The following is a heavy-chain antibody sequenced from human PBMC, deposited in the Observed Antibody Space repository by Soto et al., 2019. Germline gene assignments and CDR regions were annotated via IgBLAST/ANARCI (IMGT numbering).Heavy chain of an antibody. CDR1: GFTFSNAW. D-gene: IGHD1-20*01. CDR3: TTVNNWNRRPSDY. V-gene: IGHV3-15*01. CDR2: IKSKTDGGTT. J-gene: IGHJ4*02. Sequence: GGALRLSXAAFGFTFSNAWMSWVRQAPGKGLEWVGRIKSKTDGGTTDYAAPVKGRFTISRDDSKNTLYLQMNSLKTEDTAVYYCTTVNNWNRRPSDYWGQGTLVTVSS.